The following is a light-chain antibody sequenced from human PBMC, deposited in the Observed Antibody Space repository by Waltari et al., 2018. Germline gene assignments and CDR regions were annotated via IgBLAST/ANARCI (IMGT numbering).Light chain of an antibody. CDR1: LSILHSTENKNQ. CDR2: GAS. CDR3: HQYYSTPFT. Sequence: DIVMTQSPASLSVSLGERATIDCKSSLSILHSTENKNQLGWYQQKSGQSPKLLSYGASTRESGVPDRFSGSGSGTDFTLTISSLQTEDVAVYYCHQYYSTPFTFGPGTKVDIK. V-gene: IGKV4-1*01. J-gene: IGKJ3*01.